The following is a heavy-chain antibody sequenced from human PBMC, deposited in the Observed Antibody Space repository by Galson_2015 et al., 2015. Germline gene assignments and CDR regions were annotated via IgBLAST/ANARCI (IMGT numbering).Heavy chain of an antibody. J-gene: IGHJ6*02. CDR3: ARDVNYYDRSGYYPRYYYHGMDV. Sequence: SLRLSCAASGFTFSDYWMHWVRQAPGKGLLWVSRIHSDGRITSYADSVKGRFTISRDNAKNTLYLQMNSLRAEDTAVYFCARDVNYYDRSGYYPRYYYHGMDVWGQGTTVTVSS. V-gene: IGHV3-74*01. CDR1: GFTFSDYW. D-gene: IGHD3-22*01. CDR2: IHSDGRIT.